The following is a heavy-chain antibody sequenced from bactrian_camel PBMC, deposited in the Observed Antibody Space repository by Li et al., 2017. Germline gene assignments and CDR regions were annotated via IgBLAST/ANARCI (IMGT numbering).Heavy chain of an antibody. J-gene: IGHJ4*01. CDR1: GYGTTTCC. CDR3: AHVIEQAEGRCASHAWRYYSD. Sequence: HVQLVESGGGSVQAGGSLRLSCVISGYGTTTCCMGWFRQAPGKEREVVARIGRDGSTKYADSVKGRFTISHDNGKNTLYLQMNSLKPEDTAMYSGAHVIEQAEGRCASHAWRYYSDWGQGTQVTVS. D-gene: IGHD2*01. V-gene: IGHV3S53*01. CDR2: IGRDGST.